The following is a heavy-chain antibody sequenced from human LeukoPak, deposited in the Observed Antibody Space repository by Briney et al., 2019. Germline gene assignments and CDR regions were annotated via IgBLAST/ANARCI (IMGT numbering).Heavy chain of an antibody. CDR1: GFSFSSYW. J-gene: IGHJ4*02. D-gene: IGHD1-26*01. Sequence: GGSLRLSCAVSGFSFSSYWMSWVRQAPGKGLEWVANIRQDGSEKYYVDSVEGRFTISRDNAKNSLYLQMNSLRAEDTAVYYCARDHIVGATNFDSWGQGSLVTVSS. CDR3: ARDHIVGATNFDS. V-gene: IGHV3-7*01. CDR2: IRQDGSEK.